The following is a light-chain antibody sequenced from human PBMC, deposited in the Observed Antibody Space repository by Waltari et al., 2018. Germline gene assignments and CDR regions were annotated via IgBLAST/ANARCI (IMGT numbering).Light chain of an antibody. CDR2: TNN. Sequence: QSVLTQPPSASGTPGQRVTISCSGSSSTVGSNSVNCYQQLPGTAPKLLIYTNNQRPSGVPDRFSGSKSGTSASLAISGLQSEDEADYYCAAWDASLNGRVFGGGTKLTVL. V-gene: IGLV1-44*01. CDR3: AAWDASLNGRV. J-gene: IGLJ3*02. CDR1: SSTVGSNS.